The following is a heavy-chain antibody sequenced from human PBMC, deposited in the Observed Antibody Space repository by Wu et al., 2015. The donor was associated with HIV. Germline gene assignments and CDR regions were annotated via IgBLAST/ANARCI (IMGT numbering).Heavy chain of an antibody. V-gene: IGHV1-2*02. CDR2: INPNSGGT. J-gene: IGHJ4*02. CDR1: RSTFTGYH. D-gene: IGHD3-9*01. Sequence: QVQLVQSGAEVKKPGASVKVSCKASRSTFTGYHLHWVRQAPGQGLEWMGWINPNSGGTKYAQKFQGRVTMTRDTSISTAYLELSRLKSDDTAMYYCAHSENDWLLVDYWGQGTLVDRL. CDR3: AHSENDWLLVDY.